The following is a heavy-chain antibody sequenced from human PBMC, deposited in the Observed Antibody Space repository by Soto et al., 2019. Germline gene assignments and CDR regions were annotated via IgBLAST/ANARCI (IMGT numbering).Heavy chain of an antibody. CDR2: IIPIFGTA. CDR1: GGTFSSYA. J-gene: IGHJ6*02. Sequence: ASVKVSCKASGGTFSSYAISWVRQAPGQGLEWMGGIIPIFGTANYAQKFQGRVTITADESTSTAYMELSSLRSEDTAVYYCARDALGTMVRGVIIGSPHYGMDVWGQGTTVPVSS. CDR3: ARDALGTMVRGVIIGSPHYGMDV. V-gene: IGHV1-69*13. D-gene: IGHD3-10*01.